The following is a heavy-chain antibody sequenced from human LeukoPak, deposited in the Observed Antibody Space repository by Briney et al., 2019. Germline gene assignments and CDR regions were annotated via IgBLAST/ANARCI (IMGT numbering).Heavy chain of an antibody. CDR3: ARGHGGDPEEDYFDY. J-gene: IGHJ4*02. V-gene: IGHV1-2*04. Sequence: ASVKVSCKASGYTFTGYYMHWVRQAPGQGLEWMGWINPNSGGTDYAQKFQGWVTMTRDTSISTAYMELSRLRSDDTAVYYCARGHGGDPEEDYFDYWGQGTLVTVSS. CDR2: INPNSGGT. CDR1: GYTFTGYY. D-gene: IGHD2-21*02.